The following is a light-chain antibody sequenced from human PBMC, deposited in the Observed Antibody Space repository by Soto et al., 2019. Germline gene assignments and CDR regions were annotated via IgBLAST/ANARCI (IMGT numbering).Light chain of an antibody. CDR2: DGS. Sequence: EIVLTQSPATLSLSPGERATLSCRASQSVSSYLAWYQQKPGQAPRLLIYDGSDSATGIPARFSGSGSGTDFTLTISKLESEDFAFYYWQQRTSWWTFGQGTKVEIK. V-gene: IGKV3-11*01. CDR3: QQRTSWWT. J-gene: IGKJ1*01. CDR1: QSVSSY.